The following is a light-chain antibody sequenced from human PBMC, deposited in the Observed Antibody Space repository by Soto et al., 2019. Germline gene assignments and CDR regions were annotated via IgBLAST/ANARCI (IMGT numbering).Light chain of an antibody. CDR2: AAS. CDR3: QQSYSTPQWT. J-gene: IGKJ1*01. V-gene: IGKV1-39*01. CDR1: QSISSY. Sequence: DLQMTQSPSSLSPSVGDRVTITCRASQSISSYLNWYQQKPGKAPKLLIYAASSLQSGVPSRFRGSRSGTDFTLTISSLQPEDFANYYCQQSYSTPQWTFGRGTKVDIK.